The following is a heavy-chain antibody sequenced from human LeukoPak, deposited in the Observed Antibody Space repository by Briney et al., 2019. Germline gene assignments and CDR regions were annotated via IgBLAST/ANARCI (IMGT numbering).Heavy chain of an antibody. V-gene: IGHV3-74*01. D-gene: IGHD2-2*01. Sequence: GGSLRLSCAASAFTFSSYWMHWVRQAPGKGLVWVSRINSDGSSTSYADSVKGRFTISRDNAKNSLYLQMNSLRAEDTAVYYCARFGLPCSSTSCPLWYYYGMDVWGQGTTVTVSS. CDR1: AFTFSSYW. J-gene: IGHJ6*02. CDR2: INSDGSST. CDR3: ARFGLPCSSTSCPLWYYYGMDV.